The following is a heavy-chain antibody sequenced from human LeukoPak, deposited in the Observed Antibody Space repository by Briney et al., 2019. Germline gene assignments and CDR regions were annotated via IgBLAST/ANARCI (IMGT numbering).Heavy chain of an antibody. J-gene: IGHJ5*02. V-gene: IGHV5-51*01. CDR1: GYSFTSYC. CDR3: ARLGYGDYVFRNLGGINWFDP. CDR2: IYPGDSDT. D-gene: IGHD4-17*01. Sequence: GESLQISCKGSGYSFTSYCVGWVRQMPGKGLEWMGNIYPGDSDTRYSPSFQGQATISADKSISTAYLQWSSLKASDTAMYYCARLGYGDYVFRNLGGINWFDPWGQGTLVTVSS.